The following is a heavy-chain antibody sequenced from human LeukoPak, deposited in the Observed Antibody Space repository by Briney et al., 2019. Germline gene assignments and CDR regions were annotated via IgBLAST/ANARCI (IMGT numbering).Heavy chain of an antibody. V-gene: IGHV3-7*03. CDR3: ARGGGLDV. Sequence: GGSLRLSCAASGFTFSSYWMNWARQAPGKGLEWVASINHNGNVNYYVDSVKGRFTISRDNAKNSLYLQMSNLRAKDTAVYFCARGGGLDVWGQGATVTVSS. CDR1: GFTFSSYW. D-gene: IGHD3-16*01. J-gene: IGHJ6*02. CDR2: INHNGNVN.